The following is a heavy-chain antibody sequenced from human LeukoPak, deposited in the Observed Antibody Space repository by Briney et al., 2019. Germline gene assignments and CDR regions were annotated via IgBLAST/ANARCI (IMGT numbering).Heavy chain of an antibody. V-gene: IGHV3-30*18. CDR3: AKDQGYCSSTSCYPGAFDI. D-gene: IGHD2-2*01. CDR1: GFTFSSYG. CDR2: IPYDGSNK. J-gene: IGHJ3*02. Sequence: GRSLRLSCAASGFTFSSYGMHWVRQAPGKGLEWVAVIPYDGSNKYYADSVKGRFTISRDNSKNTLYLQMNSLRAEDTAVYYCAKDQGYCSSTSCYPGAFDIWGQGTMVTVSS.